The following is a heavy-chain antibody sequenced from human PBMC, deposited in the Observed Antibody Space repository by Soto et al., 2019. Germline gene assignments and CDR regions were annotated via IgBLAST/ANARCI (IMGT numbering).Heavy chain of an antibody. D-gene: IGHD3-10*01. CDR3: ASSMGRGGNDY. V-gene: IGHV3-7*05. CDR1: GFTFSDYW. CDR2: IKTDGSEK. J-gene: IGHJ4*02. Sequence: EVQLVESGGGLVQPGGSLRLSCAASGFTFSDYWMSWVRQAPGKGLECVANIKTDGSEKYYVDPVKGRFTISSDNAKHSQYLQMNSLRAEDTAVYYCASSMGRGGNDYWGQGTLVAVSS.